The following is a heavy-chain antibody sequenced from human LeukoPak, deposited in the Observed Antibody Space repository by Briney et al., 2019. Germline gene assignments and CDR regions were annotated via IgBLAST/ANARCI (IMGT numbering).Heavy chain of an antibody. J-gene: IGHJ4*02. CDR1: GGPFSGYY. CDR2: INHSGST. CDR3: ARGRPRLFDY. Sequence: SETLSLTCAVYGGPFSGYYWSWIRQPPGKGLEWIGEINHSGSTNYNPSLKSRVTISVDTSKNQFSLKLCSVTAADTAVYYCARGRPRLFDYWGQGTLVTVSS. V-gene: IGHV4-34*01.